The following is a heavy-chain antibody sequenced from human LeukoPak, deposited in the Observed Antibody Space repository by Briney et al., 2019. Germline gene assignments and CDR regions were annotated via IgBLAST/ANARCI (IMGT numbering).Heavy chain of an antibody. CDR3: ARRGGPSGTYYFDS. J-gene: IGHJ4*02. V-gene: IGHV4-39*01. D-gene: IGHD1-26*01. Sequence: SETXSLTCTVYGGSISSSXXXXXXIXXXXXXXXXXXGXXXXXGSTYYNXXXXXXXXISVDTSKNQFSLKVASXTAADTAVDYCARRGGPSGTYYFDSWGQGTLVTVSS. CDR1: GGSISSSXXX. CDR2: XXXXGST.